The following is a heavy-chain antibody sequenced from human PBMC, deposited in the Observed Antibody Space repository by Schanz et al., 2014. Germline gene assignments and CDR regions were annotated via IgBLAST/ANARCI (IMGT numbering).Heavy chain of an antibody. D-gene: IGHD6-13*01. Sequence: QVQLVQSGAEVMKPGSSVKVSCESSGGTFSSYTINWVRQAPGQGLEWMGRIIPILDKTNYAQKFQGRVTMTADKSTSTVYMEVSGLRAEDTAVYYCARDGEAAAGCDYWGQGTLVTVAS. CDR3: ARDGEAAAGCDY. V-gene: IGHV1-69*08. CDR1: GGTFSSYT. J-gene: IGHJ4*02. CDR2: IIPILDKT.